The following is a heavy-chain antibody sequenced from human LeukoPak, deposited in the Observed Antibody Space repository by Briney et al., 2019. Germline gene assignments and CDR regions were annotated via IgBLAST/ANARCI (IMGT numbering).Heavy chain of an antibody. J-gene: IGHJ6*02. V-gene: IGHV4-59*01. CDR1: GGSISSYF. Sequence: SETLCLSCAVSGGSISSYFWSWIRQPPGKGLEWIGYIYYSGSTNYYPSLKSRFTISVDTSKNQFSLKLSSVTAADTAVYYCARAGHYYGMDVWGQGTTVTVSS. CDR2: IYYSGST. CDR3: ARAGHYYGMDV.